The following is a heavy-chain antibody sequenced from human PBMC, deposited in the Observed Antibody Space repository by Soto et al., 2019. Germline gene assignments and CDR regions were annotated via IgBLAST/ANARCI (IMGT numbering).Heavy chain of an antibody. V-gene: IGHV3-30-3*01. CDR3: ARDREVVTARFYFQH. D-gene: IGHD2-21*02. J-gene: IGHJ1*01. CDR1: GFTFSSYA. CDR2: ISYDGSNK. Sequence: QVQLVESGGGVVQPGRSLRLSCAASGFTFSSYAMHWVRQAPGKGLEWVAVISYDGSNKYYADSVKGRFTISRDNSKITLYLQMSSLRAEDTAVYYCARDREVVTARFYFQHWGQGTLVTVSS.